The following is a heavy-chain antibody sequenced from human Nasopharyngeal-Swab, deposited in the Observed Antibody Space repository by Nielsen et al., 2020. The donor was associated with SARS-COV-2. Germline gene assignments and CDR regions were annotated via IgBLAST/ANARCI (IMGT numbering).Heavy chain of an antibody. Sequence: GESLKISCAASGFAFSDYSMDWVRQAPGKGLEWVSYITSSSSTRYYADSVKGRFTVSRDNAKNSLYLQMSSLKADDTAIYYCAKEAPSCGADCRSLSDYWGQGILVTVSS. CDR2: ITSSSSTR. V-gene: IGHV3-48*01. J-gene: IGHJ4*02. CDR1: GFAFSDYS. D-gene: IGHD2-21*02. CDR3: AKEAPSCGADCRSLSDY.